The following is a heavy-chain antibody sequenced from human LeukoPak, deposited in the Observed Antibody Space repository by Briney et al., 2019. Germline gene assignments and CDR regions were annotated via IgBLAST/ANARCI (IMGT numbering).Heavy chain of an antibody. V-gene: IGHV3-30*18. CDR3: AKAYGSGSYYKFDS. CDR1: GFTFSSYG. J-gene: IGHJ4*02. Sequence: GGSLRLSCAASGFTFSSYGMHWVRQAPGKGLEWVAVISYDGSNQYYADSVKGRFTISRDNSKNTLHLQMNSLRAEDTAVYYSAKAYGSGSYYKFDSWGQGTLVTVSS. D-gene: IGHD3-10*01. CDR2: ISYDGSNQ.